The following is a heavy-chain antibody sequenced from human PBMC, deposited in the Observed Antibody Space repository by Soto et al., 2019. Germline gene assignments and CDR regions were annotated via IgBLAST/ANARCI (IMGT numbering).Heavy chain of an antibody. CDR2: ISSSSSTI. J-gene: IGHJ6*02. V-gene: IGHV3-48*02. D-gene: IGHD2-21*02. CDR3: ARPITCGGDCYTDLYYYYGMDV. Sequence: VSLRLSCAASGFTFSSYSMNWVRQAPGKGLEWVSYISSSSSTIYYADSVKGRFTISRDNAKNSLYLQMNSLRDEDTAVYYCARPITCGGDCYTDLYYYYGMDVWGQGTTVTVSS. CDR1: GFTFSSYS.